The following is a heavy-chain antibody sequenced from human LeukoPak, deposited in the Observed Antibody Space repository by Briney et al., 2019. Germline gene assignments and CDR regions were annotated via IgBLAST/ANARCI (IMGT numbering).Heavy chain of an antibody. J-gene: IGHJ4*02. D-gene: IGHD2-2*01. CDR2: INPNSGGT. V-gene: IGHV1-2*02. CDR3: ARANALYCSSTSCLSDY. Sequence: ASVKVSCKASGYTFTGYYMHWVRQAPGQGLEWMAWINPNSGGTYYAQNFHDRITMTRDTSISTAYMELSRLRSDDTAIYYCARANALYCSSTSCLSDYWGQGTLVTVSS. CDR1: GYTFTGYY.